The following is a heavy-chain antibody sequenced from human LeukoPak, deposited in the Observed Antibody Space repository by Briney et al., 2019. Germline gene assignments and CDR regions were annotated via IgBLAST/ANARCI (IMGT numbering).Heavy chain of an antibody. CDR2: ISGSGGYT. D-gene: IGHD3-22*01. CDR1: GFTFTSYA. Sequence: RTGGSLRLSCAVSGFTFTSYAMSWVRQAPGKGLEWVSAISGSGGYTYYADSAKGRFTISRDNSKNTLYLQMNSLRAEDTAVYYCAKDRKGNYYDSSGYSNWFDPWGQGTLVTVSS. V-gene: IGHV3-23*01. CDR3: AKDRKGNYYDSSGYSNWFDP. J-gene: IGHJ5*02.